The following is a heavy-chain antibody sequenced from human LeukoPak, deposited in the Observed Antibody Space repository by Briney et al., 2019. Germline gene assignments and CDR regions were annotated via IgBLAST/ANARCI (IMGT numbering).Heavy chain of an antibody. D-gene: IGHD3-3*01. CDR1: GGSISSGSYY. J-gene: IGHJ3*02. Sequence: SETLSLTCTVSGGSISSGSYYWSWIRQPAGKGLEWIGRIYTSGSTNYNPSLKSRVTISVDTSKNQFSLKLSSVTAADTAVYYCARGYDFWSGYYTKNDAFDIWGQGTMATVSS. CDR2: IYTSGST. V-gene: IGHV4-61*02. CDR3: ARGYDFWSGYYTKNDAFDI.